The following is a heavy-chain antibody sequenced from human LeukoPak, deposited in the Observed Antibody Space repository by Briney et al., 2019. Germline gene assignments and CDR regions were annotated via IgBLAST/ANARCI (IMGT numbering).Heavy chain of an antibody. Sequence: GASVEVSCKASGYTFTGYYMHWVRQAPGQGLEWMGWINPNSGGTNYAQKFQGRVTMTRDTSISTAYMELSRLRSDDTAVYYCARGPQRITMIVVVITPGDYWGQGTLVTVSS. V-gene: IGHV1-2*02. D-gene: IGHD3-22*01. J-gene: IGHJ4*02. CDR2: INPNSGGT. CDR1: GYTFTGYY. CDR3: ARGPQRITMIVVVITPGDY.